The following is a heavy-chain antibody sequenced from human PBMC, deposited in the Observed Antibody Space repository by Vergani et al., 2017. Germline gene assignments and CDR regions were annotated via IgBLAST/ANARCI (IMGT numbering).Heavy chain of an antibody. V-gene: IGHV3-23*01. CDR2: IRGSGGST. Sequence: EVQLLESGGGLVQPGGSLRLSCAASGFTFSSYAMSWVRQAPGKGREWVSAIRGSGGSTYYADSVKGRFTSSRDNSKNTLYLQMNSLRAEDTAVYYCAKVPGIVGGGYYYYGMDVWGQGTTVTVSS. D-gene: IGHD1-26*01. CDR3: AKVPGIVGGGYYYYGMDV. CDR1: GFTFSSYA. J-gene: IGHJ6*02.